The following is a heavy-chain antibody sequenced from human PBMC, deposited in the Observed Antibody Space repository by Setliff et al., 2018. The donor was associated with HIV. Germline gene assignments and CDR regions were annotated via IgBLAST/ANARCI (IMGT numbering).Heavy chain of an antibody. CDR3: AKSSPSIGYITDC. CDR2: IFPGGAT. Sequence: SETLSLTCSVSGVSISSYYWSWIRHSPGKGLEWIGIIFPGGATNYNPSLTSRVTISVDTSKNYLFLKLTPVTTADTAVYFCAKSSPSIGYITDCWGQGAPVTVSS. CDR1: GVSISSYY. D-gene: IGHD5-12*01. J-gene: IGHJ4*02. V-gene: IGHV4-59*01.